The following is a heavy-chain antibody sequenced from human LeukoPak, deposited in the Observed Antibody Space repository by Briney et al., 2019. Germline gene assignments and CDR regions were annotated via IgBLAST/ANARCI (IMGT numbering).Heavy chain of an antibody. CDR3: AKANLIVVSSTIRRGGFFDY. J-gene: IGHJ4*02. Sequence: GGSLRLSCRTSGFTFSSYAMSWVRQAPGKGLEWVSAIGGSGGSTYSADSVKGRFTISRDNSKNILYLQMNSLRAEDTAIYYCAKANLIVVSSTIRRGGFFDYWGQGTLVTVSS. CDR2: IGGSGGST. CDR1: GFTFSSYA. D-gene: IGHD5/OR15-5a*01. V-gene: IGHV3-23*01.